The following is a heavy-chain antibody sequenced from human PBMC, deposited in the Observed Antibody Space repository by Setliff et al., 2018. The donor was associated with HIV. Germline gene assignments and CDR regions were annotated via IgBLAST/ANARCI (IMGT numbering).Heavy chain of an antibody. CDR2: IHHTGYI. CDR3: ARGHCSGTNCYGVDYYGMDV. D-gene: IGHD2-2*01. V-gene: IGHV4-34*01. Sequence: PSETLSLTCAVYGGPSTDHYWNWIRQSPGMGLEWMAEIHHTGYINYNPSLRSRVSVSRDMSSNQFSLRLSSVTAADAAVYYCARGHCSGTNCYGVDYYGMDVWGQGTTVTVSS. CDR1: GGPSTDHY. J-gene: IGHJ6*02.